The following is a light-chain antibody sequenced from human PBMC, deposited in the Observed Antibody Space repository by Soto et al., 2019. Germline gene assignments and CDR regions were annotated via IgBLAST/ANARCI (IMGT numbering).Light chain of an antibody. Sequence: DIQMTQSPSSLSASVGDRVTISCQASQDIRNYLNWYQQKPGKAPQLLIYAAANLQTGVPTRFSGGGSGTDCTLSISSLQPEDFATYYCQHYDNLFLFTGGPGTKVDI. CDR1: QDIRNY. J-gene: IGKJ3*01. V-gene: IGKV1-33*01. CDR2: AAA. CDR3: QHYDNLFLFT.